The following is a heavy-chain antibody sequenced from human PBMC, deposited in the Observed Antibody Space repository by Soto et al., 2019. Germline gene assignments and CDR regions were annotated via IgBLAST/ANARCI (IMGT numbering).Heavy chain of an antibody. CDR2: IVVGSGNT. V-gene: IGHV1-58*01. J-gene: IGHJ5*02. Sequence: SVKVSCKASGFTFTSSAVQWVRQARGQRLEWIGWIVVGSGNTNYAQKFQERVTITRDMSTSTAYMELSSLRSEDTAVYYCAAGLAGTLEDWLDPWGQGTLVTVYS. CDR3: AAGLAGTLEDWLDP. CDR1: GFTFTSSA. D-gene: IGHD6-13*01.